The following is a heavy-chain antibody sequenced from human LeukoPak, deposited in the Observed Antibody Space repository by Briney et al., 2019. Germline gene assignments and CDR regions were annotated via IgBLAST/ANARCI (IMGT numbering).Heavy chain of an antibody. Sequence: GGSLRLSCAASGFTFDDYAMHWVRQAPGKGLEWVSGISWNSGSIGYADSVKGRFTISRANAKNSLYLQMNSLRAEDTALYYCAKGYCSSTSCYYLKDWGQGTLVTVSS. CDR2: ISWNSGSI. CDR1: GFTFDDYA. D-gene: IGHD2-2*01. J-gene: IGHJ4*02. V-gene: IGHV3-9*01. CDR3: AKGYCSSTSCYYLKD.